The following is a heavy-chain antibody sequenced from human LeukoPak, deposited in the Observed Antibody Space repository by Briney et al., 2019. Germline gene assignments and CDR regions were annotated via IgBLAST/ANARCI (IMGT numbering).Heavy chain of an antibody. D-gene: IGHD3-16*01. V-gene: IGHV4-34*01. CDR3: ARVGGTYDYVWGSFTDAFDI. Sequence: PSETLSLTCAVYGGSFSGYYWSWIRQPPGKGLEWIGEINHSGSTNYNPSLKSRVTISVDTSKNQFSLKLSSATAADTAVYYCARVGGTYDYVWGSFTDAFDICGQGTMVTVSS. CDR2: INHSGST. CDR1: GGSFSGYY. J-gene: IGHJ3*02.